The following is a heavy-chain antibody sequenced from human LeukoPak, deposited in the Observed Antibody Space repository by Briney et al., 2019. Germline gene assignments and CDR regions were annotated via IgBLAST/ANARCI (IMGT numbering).Heavy chain of an antibody. V-gene: IGHV5-51*01. D-gene: IGHD5-24*01. J-gene: IGHJ3*02. Sequence: GESLKISCEGSGYSFTSYWIGWVRQMPGKGLEWMGIMYPGDSDTRYSPSFQGQVTISADKSISTAYLQWSSLTASDTAMYYCARPGRDGYSYPDAFDIWGQGTMVTVSS. CDR3: ARPGRDGYSYPDAFDI. CDR2: MYPGDSDT. CDR1: GYSFTSYW.